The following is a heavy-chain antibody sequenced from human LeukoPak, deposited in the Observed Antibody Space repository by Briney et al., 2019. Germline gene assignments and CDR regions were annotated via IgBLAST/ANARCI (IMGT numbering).Heavy chain of an antibody. CDR3: ASQLGGYCSSTSYYLEESWFDP. CDR1: GGSISSSSYY. Sequence: SETLSLTCTVSGGSISSSSYYWGWIRQPPGKGLEWIGSIYYSGSTYYNPSLKSRVTISVDMSKNQFSLKLSSVTAADTAVYYCASQLGGYCSSTSYYLEESWFDPWGQGTLVTVSS. J-gene: IGHJ5*02. CDR2: IYYSGST. D-gene: IGHD2-2*01. V-gene: IGHV4-39*01.